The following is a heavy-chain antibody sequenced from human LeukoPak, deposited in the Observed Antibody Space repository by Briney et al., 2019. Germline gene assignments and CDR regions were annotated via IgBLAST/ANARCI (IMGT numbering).Heavy chain of an antibody. CDR3: AKVNIVVVPAAMHGFDY. J-gene: IGHJ4*02. CDR2: IRYDGSNK. D-gene: IGHD2-2*01. CDR1: GFPFSDYA. Sequence: GGSLRLSCAASGFPFSDYAMHWVRQAPGKGLEWVAFIRYDGSNKYYADSVKGRFTISRDNSKNTLYLQMNSLRAEDTAVYYCAKVNIVVVPAAMHGFDYWGQGTLVTVSS. V-gene: IGHV3-30*02.